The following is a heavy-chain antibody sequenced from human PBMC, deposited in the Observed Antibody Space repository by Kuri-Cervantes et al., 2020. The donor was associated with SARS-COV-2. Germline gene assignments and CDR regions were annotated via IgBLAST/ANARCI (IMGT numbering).Heavy chain of an antibody. CDR1: GFTFSSYA. CDR3: SLSSSPVSYYYMDV. V-gene: IGHV3-23*01. CDR2: ISGSGGST. Sequence: GESLKISCSASGFTFSSYAMSWVRQAPGKGLEWVSAISGSGGSTYYADSVKGRFTISRDNSKNTLYLQMNSLRAEDTAVYYCSLSSSPVSYYYMDVWGKGTTVTVSS. J-gene: IGHJ6*03. D-gene: IGHD6-13*01.